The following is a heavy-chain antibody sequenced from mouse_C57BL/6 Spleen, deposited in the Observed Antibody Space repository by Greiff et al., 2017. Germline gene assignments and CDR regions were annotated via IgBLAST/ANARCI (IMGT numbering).Heavy chain of an antibody. CDR3: AREPDYDYDRYAMDY. V-gene: IGHV3-6*01. D-gene: IGHD2-4*01. Sequence: EVKLVESGPGLVKPSQSLSLTCSVTGYSITSGYYWNWIRQFPGNKLEWMGYISYDGSNNYNPSLKNRISITRDTSKNQFFLKLNSVTTEDTATYDCAREPDYDYDRYAMDYWGQGTSVTVSS. CDR1: GYSITSGYY. CDR2: ISYDGSN. J-gene: IGHJ4*01.